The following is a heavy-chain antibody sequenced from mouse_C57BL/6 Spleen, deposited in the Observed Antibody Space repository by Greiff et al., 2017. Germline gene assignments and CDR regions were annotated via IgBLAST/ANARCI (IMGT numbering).Heavy chain of an antibody. CDR2: ISSGGSYT. CDR1: GFTFSSYG. Sequence: EVQLVESGGDLVKPGGSLKLSCAASGFTFSSYGMSWVRQTPDKRLEWVATISSGGSYTYYPDSVKGRFTISRDNAKNTLYLQMSSLKSEDTAMYYCARHRRDWYFDVWGTGTTVTVSS. J-gene: IGHJ1*03. CDR3: ARHRRDWYFDV. V-gene: IGHV5-6*01.